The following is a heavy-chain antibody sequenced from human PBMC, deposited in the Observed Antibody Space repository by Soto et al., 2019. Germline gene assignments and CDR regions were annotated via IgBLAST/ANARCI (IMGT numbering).Heavy chain of an antibody. D-gene: IGHD6-13*01. J-gene: IGHJ5*02. CDR3: ARERPDGSRLDP. V-gene: IGHV4-30-4*01. CDR1: GGSISSGDYY. CDR2: IYYSGST. Sequence: QVQLQESGTGLVKPSQTLSLTCTVSGGSISSGDYYWSWIRQPPGKGLEWIGYIYYSGSTYYNPSLKSRVTISVDTSKNQFPLKLSSVTAADTTVYYCARERPDGSRLDPWGQGTLVTVSS.